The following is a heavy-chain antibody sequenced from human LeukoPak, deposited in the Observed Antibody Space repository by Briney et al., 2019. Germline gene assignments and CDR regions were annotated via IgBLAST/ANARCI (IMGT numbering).Heavy chain of an antibody. D-gene: IGHD2-8*01. CDR3: ARRRNGGYNWFDP. CDR1: GYTFTSYG. CDR2: INPNSGGT. J-gene: IGHJ5*02. Sequence: WASVKVSCKASGYTFTSYGISWVRQAPGQGLEWMGWINPNSGGTNYAQKFQGRVTMTRDTSISTAYMELSRLRSDDTAVYYCARRRNGGYNWFDPWGQGTLVTVSS. V-gene: IGHV1-2*02.